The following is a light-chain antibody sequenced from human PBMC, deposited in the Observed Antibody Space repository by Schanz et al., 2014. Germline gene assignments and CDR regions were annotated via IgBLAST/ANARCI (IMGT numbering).Light chain of an antibody. CDR3: QQYDDWPRT. CDR1: QSVSSN. V-gene: IGKV3-15*01. CDR2: GAS. Sequence: EIVMTQSPATLSVSPGERVTLSCRASQSVSSNLAWFQQKPGQAPRLLIYGASTRATGIPARFTGSGSGTEFTLTISSLQSEDFAVYCCQQYDDWPRTFGQGTKVAIK. J-gene: IGKJ1*01.